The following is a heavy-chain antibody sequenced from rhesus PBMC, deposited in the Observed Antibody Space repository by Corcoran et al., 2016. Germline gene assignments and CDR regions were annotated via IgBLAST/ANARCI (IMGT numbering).Heavy chain of an antibody. CDR2: IYGNSAST. V-gene: IGHV4S9*01. CDR3: ARDANYEEYFEF. J-gene: IGHJ1*01. CDR1: GGSISDSYY. Sequence: QVQLQESGPGLVKPSETLSLTCAVSGGSISDSYYWNWIRQPPGKCLEWIRNIYGNSASTYYNPALKSRVTISKDTSKNQFFLKLSSVTAADTAVYYCARDANYEEYFEFWGQGALVTVSS. D-gene: IGHD4-17*01.